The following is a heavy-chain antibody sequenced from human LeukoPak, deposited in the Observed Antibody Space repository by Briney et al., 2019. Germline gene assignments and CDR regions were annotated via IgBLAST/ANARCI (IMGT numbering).Heavy chain of an antibody. CDR3: ARGSAYYDSSCYICDY. D-gene: IGHD3-22*01. J-gene: IGHJ4*02. Sequence: GGSLRLSRAASGFTFSSYSMNWVRQAPGKGLEWVASISSSSSYIYYADSGKGRFTTSRDNAKNSLYLQMNSLRAEDTAVYYCARGSAYYDSSCYICDYWGQRTLVTVST. V-gene: IGHV3-21*01. CDR1: GFTFSSYS. CDR2: ISSSSSYI.